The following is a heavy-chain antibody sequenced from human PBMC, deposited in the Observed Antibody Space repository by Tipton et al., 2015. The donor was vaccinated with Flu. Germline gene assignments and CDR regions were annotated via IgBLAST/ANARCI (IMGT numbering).Heavy chain of an antibody. CDR3: ARDYNWGFDY. J-gene: IGHJ4*02. V-gene: IGHV3-48*02. D-gene: IGHD1-1*01. CDR2: LSSTYEI. CDR1: GFTFNNYA. Sequence: GSLRLSCAASGFTFNNYAMNWIRQAPGKGLEWVSYLSSTYEIYYAGSVKGRFTISRDNAENSLFLQMNGLRDEDTAVYYCARDYNWGFDYWGRGTLVTVSS.